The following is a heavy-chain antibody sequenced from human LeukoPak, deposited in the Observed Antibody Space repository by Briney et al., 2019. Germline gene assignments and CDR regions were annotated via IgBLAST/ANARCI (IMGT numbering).Heavy chain of an antibody. D-gene: IGHD5-12*01. J-gene: IGHJ6*02. CDR2: IYYSGST. Sequence: SETLSLTCTVSGGSISSYYWGWIRQPPGKGLEWIGYIYYSGSTNYNPSLKSRVTISVDTSKNQFSLKLSSVTAADTAVYYCARRIVATNYYGMDAWGQGTTVTVSS. CDR1: GGSISSYY. CDR3: ARRIVATNYYGMDA. V-gene: IGHV4-59*01.